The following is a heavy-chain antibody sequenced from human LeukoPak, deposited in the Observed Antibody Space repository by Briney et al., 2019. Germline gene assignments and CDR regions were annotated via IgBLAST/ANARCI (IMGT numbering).Heavy chain of an antibody. J-gene: IGHJ3*02. CDR3: VRDGEVIIKPAASFPHDAFDI. CDR2: INPSGGRT. CDR1: GYTFTSYY. D-gene: IGHD3-10*01. V-gene: IGHV1-46*01. Sequence: ASVTVSFKASGYTFTSYYMHWVRQAPGQGLEWMGIINPSGGRTNYAPKFQGRVTITRDTATSTVYMELSSLRSEDTAVYYCVRDGEVIIKPAASFPHDAFDIWGQGTMVIVFS.